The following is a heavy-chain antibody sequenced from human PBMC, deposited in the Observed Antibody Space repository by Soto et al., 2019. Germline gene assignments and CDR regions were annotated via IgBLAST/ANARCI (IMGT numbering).Heavy chain of an antibody. J-gene: IGHJ5*02. V-gene: IGHV4-39*01. CDR1: GGSISSSSYY. D-gene: IGHD4-17*01. CDR2: IYYSGST. Sequence: PSETLSLTCSVSGGSISSSSYYWGWIRQPPGKGLEWIGSIYYSGSTYYNPSLKSRVTISVDTSKNQFSLKLSSVTAADTAVYYCARRLENDYGDSGWFDPWGQGTLVTVSS. CDR3: ARRLENDYGDSGWFDP.